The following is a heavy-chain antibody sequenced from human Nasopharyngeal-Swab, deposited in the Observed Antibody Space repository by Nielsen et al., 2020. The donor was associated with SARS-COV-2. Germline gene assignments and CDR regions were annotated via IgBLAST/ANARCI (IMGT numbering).Heavy chain of an antibody. CDR2: ISYDGSNK. Sequence: GESLKISCAASGFTFSSYGTHWVRQAPGKGLEWVAVISYDGSNKYYADSVKGRFTISRDNSKNTLYLQMNSLRAEDTAVYYCAKDSAHRWELLAYYMDVWGKGTTVTVSS. V-gene: IGHV3-30*18. D-gene: IGHD1-26*01. CDR3: AKDSAHRWELLAYYMDV. CDR1: GFTFSSYG. J-gene: IGHJ6*03.